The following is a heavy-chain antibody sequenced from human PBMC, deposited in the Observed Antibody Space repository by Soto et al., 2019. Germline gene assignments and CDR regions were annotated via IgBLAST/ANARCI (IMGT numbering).Heavy chain of an antibody. CDR3: TRSSSLDFDF. CDR2: IRRNAYGGTP. V-gene: IGHV3-49*04. D-gene: IGHD3-16*01. CDR1: GFTFGDYA. J-gene: IGHJ4*02. Sequence: GVSLRLSCTTSGFTFGDYALSWVRQAPGKGLEWVGFIRRNAYGGTPDYAASVKGRFTISRDDSKSIAYLQMNSLRTEDTALYYCTRSSSLDFDFWGQGTLVPVSS.